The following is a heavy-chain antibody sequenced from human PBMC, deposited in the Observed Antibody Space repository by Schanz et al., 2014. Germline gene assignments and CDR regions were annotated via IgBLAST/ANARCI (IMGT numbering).Heavy chain of an antibody. CDR2: IWFDGSNK. Sequence: QVQLVESGGGVVQPGGSLRLSCAASGFIFSSFGISWVRQTPGKGLEWVAIIWFDGSNKYYADSVKGRFTISRDNSRNTLFLQMNSLRAEDTAVYYCVKDLGTATREGWAFASWGQGTLVTVSS. V-gene: IGHV3-33*06. D-gene: IGHD1-7*01. CDR1: GFIFSSFG. CDR3: VKDLGTATREGWAFAS. J-gene: IGHJ4*02.